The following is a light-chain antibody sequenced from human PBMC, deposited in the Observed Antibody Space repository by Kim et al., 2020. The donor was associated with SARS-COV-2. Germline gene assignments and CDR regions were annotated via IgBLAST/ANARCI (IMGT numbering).Light chain of an antibody. V-gene: IGLV3-21*04. CDR2: YDS. J-gene: IGLJ1*01. CDR1: NIGSES. Sequence: YELTQPPSVSVAPGQTARLTCGGDNIGSESVHWYQQKPGQAPVLVIYYDSDRPSGIPERFSGSNSGNTATLTISRVEAGDEADYYCQVWDSRSDHIVFGTGTKVTVL. CDR3: QVWDSRSDHIV.